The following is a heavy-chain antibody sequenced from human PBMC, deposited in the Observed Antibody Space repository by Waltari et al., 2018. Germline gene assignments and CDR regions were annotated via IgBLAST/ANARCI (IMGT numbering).Heavy chain of an antibody. J-gene: IGHJ4*02. Sequence: QVQLQESGPGLVKPSETLSLTCTVSGGSISSHYWSWIRQPPGKGLEWIGYIYYSGSTNYTPSIKSRVTISVDTSKNQFSLKLSSVTAADTAVYYCARDSSSSPYYFDYWGQGTLVTVSS. D-gene: IGHD6-6*01. CDR1: GGSISSHY. CDR2: IYYSGST. V-gene: IGHV4-59*11. CDR3: ARDSSSSPYYFDY.